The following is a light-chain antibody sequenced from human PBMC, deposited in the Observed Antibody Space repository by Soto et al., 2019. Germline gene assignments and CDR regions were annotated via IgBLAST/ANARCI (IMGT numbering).Light chain of an antibody. J-gene: IGLJ2*01. Sequence: QSALTQPASVSGSPGQSLTISCTGTSSDVGGYNYVSWYQQHPGKAPKLMIYDVSNRSSGVSNRFSGSKSGNTASLSISGLQAENEADYYCSSYTSSSVVFGGVTKLSVL. CDR2: DVS. CDR3: SSYTSSSVV. CDR1: SSDVGGYNY. V-gene: IGLV2-14*01.